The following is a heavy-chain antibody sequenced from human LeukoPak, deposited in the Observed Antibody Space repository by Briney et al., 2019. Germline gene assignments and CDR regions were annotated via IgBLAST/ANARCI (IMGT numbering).Heavy chain of an antibody. V-gene: IGHV3-30*02. J-gene: IGHJ4*02. Sequence: GGSLRLSCAPSGFIFTFRTSGMHWVLQKPCRGLEWVAFIQYDQSEKSNADSVKGRCTTSRDNSKNTVYLQINSLRVQDTAVYYCAREGGTVEIGELDYWGQGTLVTVSS. CDR3: AREGGTVEIGELDY. D-gene: IGHD1-7*01. CDR1: GFIFTFRTSG. CDR2: IQYDQSEK.